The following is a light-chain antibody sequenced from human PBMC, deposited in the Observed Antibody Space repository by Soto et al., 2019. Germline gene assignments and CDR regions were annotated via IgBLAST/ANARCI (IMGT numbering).Light chain of an antibody. CDR1: QSISSW. J-gene: IGKJ2*01. CDR3: QQYNSYRYT. Sequence: DIQMTQSPSTLSASVGDRVTITCRASQSISSWLAWYRQKPGKAPKLLIYKASSLESGVPSRFSGIVSGTEFTLTISSLQPDDFATYYCQQYNSYRYTFGQGTKLEIK. V-gene: IGKV1-5*03. CDR2: KAS.